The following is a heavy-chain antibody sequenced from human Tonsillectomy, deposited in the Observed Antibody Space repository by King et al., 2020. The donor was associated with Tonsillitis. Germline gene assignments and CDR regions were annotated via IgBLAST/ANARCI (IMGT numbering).Heavy chain of an antibody. D-gene: IGHD4-23*01. CDR1: GYSFTSYW. J-gene: IGHJ4*01. V-gene: IGHV5-51*01. CDR2: MYPGDSDI. Sequence: VQLVESGAEVKKRGESLKIYCKGSGYSFTSYWIGWVRQMPGKGLEWMGIMYPGDSDIRYSPSFQGQVTISADKSSSTAYLQWSSLKASDTAMYYCARLPSGNGRGWIDYCGHGTLVTVSS. CDR3: ARLPSGNGRGWIDY.